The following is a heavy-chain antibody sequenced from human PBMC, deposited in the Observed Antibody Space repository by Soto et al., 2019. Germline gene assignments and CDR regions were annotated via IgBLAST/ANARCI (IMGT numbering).Heavy chain of an antibody. Sequence: QVQLQQWGAGLLKPSETLSLTCAVYGGSFSGYYWSWIRQPPGKGLEWIGEINHSGSTNYNPSLKGRVTISVETSKNQFSLKLSSVTAADTAVYYCARGPAEYSGSYSVLLRGWGGTRLDYWGQGTLVTVSS. V-gene: IGHV4-34*01. CDR1: GGSFSGYY. J-gene: IGHJ4*02. CDR2: INHSGST. CDR3: ARGPAEYSGSYSVLLRGWGGTRLDY. D-gene: IGHD1-26*01.